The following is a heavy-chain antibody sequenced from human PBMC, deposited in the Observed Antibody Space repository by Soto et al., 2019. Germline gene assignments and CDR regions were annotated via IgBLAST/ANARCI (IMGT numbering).Heavy chain of an antibody. Sequence: EVQLLESGGGLVQPGGSLRLSCAASGFTFRNYAMSWVRQAPGKGLEWVSVINAGGNSTYYADSVKGRFTLSRDNAKNTVYLQMNSLRVEDTAVYYCARDRIPAVRLNWLDPWGQGTLVTVSS. D-gene: IGHD2-2*01. CDR2: INAGGNST. CDR3: ARDRIPAVRLNWLDP. V-gene: IGHV3-23*03. CDR1: GFTFRNYA. J-gene: IGHJ5*02.